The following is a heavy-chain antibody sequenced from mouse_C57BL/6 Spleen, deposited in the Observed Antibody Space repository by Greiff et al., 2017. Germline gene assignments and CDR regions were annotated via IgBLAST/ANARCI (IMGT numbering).Heavy chain of an antibody. CDR3: ASNDYDVGLDYYYAMDY. V-gene: IGHV2-2*01. CDR1: GFSLTSYG. CDR2: IWSGGST. Sequence: QVQLQQSGPGLVQPSQSLSITCTVSGFSLTSYGVHWVRQSPGKGLEWLGVIWSGGSTDYNAAFISRLSISKDNSKSQVFFKMNSLQADDTAIYYCASNDYDVGLDYYYAMDYWGQGTSVTVSS. J-gene: IGHJ4*01. D-gene: IGHD2-4*01.